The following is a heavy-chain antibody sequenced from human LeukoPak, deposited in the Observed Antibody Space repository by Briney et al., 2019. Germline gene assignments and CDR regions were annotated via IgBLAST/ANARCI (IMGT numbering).Heavy chain of an antibody. CDR3: ARLKLSYYEVEVDP. CDR1: GGSISSYY. D-gene: IGHD2-8*01. Sequence: SETLSLTCTVSGGSISSYYWSWIRQPPGKGLEWIGYIYYSGSTKYNPSLKSRVTMSVDTSKNQFSLKLSSVTAADTAVYYCARLKLSYYEVEVDPWGQGTLVTVSS. V-gene: IGHV4-59*08. CDR2: IYYSGST. J-gene: IGHJ5*02.